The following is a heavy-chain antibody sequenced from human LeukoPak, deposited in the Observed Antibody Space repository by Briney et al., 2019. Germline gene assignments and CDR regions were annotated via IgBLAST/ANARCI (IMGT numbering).Heavy chain of an antibody. D-gene: IGHD3-22*01. CDR1: GFTFSTYA. J-gene: IGHJ2*01. Sequence: GGSLRLSCAASGFTFSTYAMNWVRQAPGQGLEWVSPISWDGGSTYYADSVKGRFTISRDNSKNSLYLQMNSLRAEDTALYYCAKDQAYDSIPAWYFDLWGRGTLVTVSS. V-gene: IGHV3-43D*03. CDR2: ISWDGGST. CDR3: AKDQAYDSIPAWYFDL.